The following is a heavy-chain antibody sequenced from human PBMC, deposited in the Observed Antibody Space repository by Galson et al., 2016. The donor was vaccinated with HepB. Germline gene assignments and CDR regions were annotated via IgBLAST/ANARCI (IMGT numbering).Heavy chain of an antibody. Sequence: SLRLSCAASGFTFSSYVMQWVRQAPGKGLEWVAFISYDGSNKYYVDSVKGRFTISRDNSKNTLYLQMNSLRAEDTAVYYCARSLKKARIGAEYGILTLSGYYNGLGYWGQGTLVTVSS. D-gene: IGHD3-9*01. CDR1: GFTFSSYV. CDR2: ISYDGSNK. V-gene: IGHV3-30*04. J-gene: IGHJ4*02. CDR3: ARSLKKARIGAEYGILTLSGYYNGLGY.